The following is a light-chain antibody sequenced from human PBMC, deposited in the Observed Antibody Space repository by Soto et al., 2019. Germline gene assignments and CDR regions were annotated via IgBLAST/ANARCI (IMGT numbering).Light chain of an antibody. CDR2: DVS. Sequence: QSALTQPASVSGSPGQSVSISCSGTSSDVGGSSYVSWYQPHPGRAPKLMIFDVSDRPSGVSNRFSGSKSGNTASLTISGLQAEDEADYYCSSYTTTSTLVVFGGGTKVTVL. J-gene: IGLJ2*01. CDR3: SSYTTTSTLVV. CDR1: SSDVGGSSY. V-gene: IGLV2-14*03.